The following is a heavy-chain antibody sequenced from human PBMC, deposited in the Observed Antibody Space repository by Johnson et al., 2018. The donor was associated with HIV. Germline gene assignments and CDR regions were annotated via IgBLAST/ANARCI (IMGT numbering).Heavy chain of an antibody. CDR2: LYSGGST. J-gene: IGHJ3*02. CDR3: ARDYHYVWGSSYGFDI. Sequence: VQLVESGGGLVQPGGSLRLSCAASGFTVSSNYMNWVHQAPGKGLEWVSVLYSGGSTYYADLVKDRFIISRDNSKNTLYLQMNSLRAEDTAVYYCARDYHYVWGSSYGFDIWGQGTMVIVSS. V-gene: IGHV3-66*01. CDR1: GFTVSSNY. D-gene: IGHD3-16*01.